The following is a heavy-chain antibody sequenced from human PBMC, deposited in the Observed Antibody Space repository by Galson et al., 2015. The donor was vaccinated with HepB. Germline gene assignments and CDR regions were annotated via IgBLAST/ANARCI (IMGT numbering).Heavy chain of an antibody. V-gene: IGHV3-23*01. J-gene: IGHJ4*02. CDR1: GFTFSSYA. CDR3: AKVSAVGWIVDY. Sequence: SLRLSCAASGFTFSSYAMSWVRQAPGKGLEWVSAISGSGGRTYYADSVKGRFTISRDNSKNTLYLQMNSLRAEDTAVYYCAKVSAVGWIVDYWGQGTLVTVSS. CDR2: ISGSGGRT. D-gene: IGHD6-19*01.